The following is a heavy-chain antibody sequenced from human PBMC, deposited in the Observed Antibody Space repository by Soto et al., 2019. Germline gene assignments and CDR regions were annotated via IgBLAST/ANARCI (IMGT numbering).Heavy chain of an antibody. CDR3: ARPNLYCSSTSCYDY. CDR1: GFTFSSYA. CDR2: ISGSGGRT. V-gene: IGHV3-23*01. D-gene: IGHD2-2*01. Sequence: PGGSLRLSCAASGFTFSSYAMSWVRQAPGKGLEWVSAISGSGGRTYYADSVKGRFTISRDNSKNTLYLQMNSLRAEDTAVYYCARPNLYCSSTSCYDYWGQGTLVTVSS. J-gene: IGHJ4*02.